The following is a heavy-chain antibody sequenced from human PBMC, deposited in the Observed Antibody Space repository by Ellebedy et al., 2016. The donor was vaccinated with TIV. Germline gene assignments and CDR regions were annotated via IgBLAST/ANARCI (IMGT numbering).Heavy chain of an antibody. D-gene: IGHD3-3*01. CDR1: GGSISSFY. Sequence: SETLSLTCTVSGGSISSFYWSWIRQPPRKGLEWIGNIYYSGSTNYNPSLKSRLTISVDTSKNQFSLKLSSVTAADTAVYYCARTYYDFWSGFSAPYYFDYWGQGTLVTVSS. V-gene: IGHV4-59*01. J-gene: IGHJ4*02. CDR2: IYYSGST. CDR3: ARTYYDFWSGFSAPYYFDY.